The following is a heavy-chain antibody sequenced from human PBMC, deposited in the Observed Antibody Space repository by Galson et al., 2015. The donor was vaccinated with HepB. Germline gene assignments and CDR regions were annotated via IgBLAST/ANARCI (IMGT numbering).Heavy chain of an antibody. J-gene: IGHJ5*02. D-gene: IGHD3-10*01. Sequence: LRLSCAASGFTFSSYSMNWVRQAPGKGLEWVSSISSSSSYIYYADSVKGRFTISRDNAKNSLYLQMNSLRAEDTAVYYCARDSQGRGVMAWGQGTLVTVSS. V-gene: IGHV3-21*01. CDR1: GFTFSSYS. CDR2: ISSSSSYI. CDR3: ARDSQGRGVMA.